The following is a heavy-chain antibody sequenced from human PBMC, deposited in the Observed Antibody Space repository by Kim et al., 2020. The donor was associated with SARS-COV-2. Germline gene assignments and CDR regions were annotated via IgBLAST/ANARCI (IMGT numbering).Heavy chain of an antibody. CDR1: GFTFSSYD. CDR3: ARGSYYYDSRGLDY. V-gene: IGHV3-13*01. CDR2: IGTAGDT. J-gene: IGHJ4*02. D-gene: IGHD3-22*01. Sequence: GGSLRLSCAASGFTFSSYDMHWVRQATGKGLEWVSAIGTAGDTYYPGSVKGRFTISRENAKNSLYLQMNSLRAGDTAVYYCARGSYYYDSRGLDYWGQGTLVTVSS.